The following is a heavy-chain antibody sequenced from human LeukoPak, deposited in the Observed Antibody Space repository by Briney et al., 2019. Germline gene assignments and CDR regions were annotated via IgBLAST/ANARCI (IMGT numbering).Heavy chain of an antibody. V-gene: IGHV4-34*01. CDR1: GGSFSGYY. D-gene: IGHD3-22*01. CDR3: ARDTRSYDTSGYYYFDY. CDR2: INHSGST. Sequence: PSETLSLTCAVYGGSFSGYYWSWIRQPPGKGLEWIGEINHSGSTNYNPSLKSRVTISVDTSKNQFSLRLSSVTAADTAVYYCARDTRSYDTSGYYYFDYWGQGALVTVSS. J-gene: IGHJ4*02.